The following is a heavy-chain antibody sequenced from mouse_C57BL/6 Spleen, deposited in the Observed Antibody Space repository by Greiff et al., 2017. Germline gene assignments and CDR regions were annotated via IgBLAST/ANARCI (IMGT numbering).Heavy chain of an antibody. V-gene: IGHV1-55*01. J-gene: IGHJ2*01. CDR3: ARSEAIYYYGSSSFDY. D-gene: IGHD1-1*01. CDR1: GYTFTSYW. Sequence: QVQLQQPGAELVKPGASVKMSCKASGYTFTSYWITWVKQRPGQGLEWIGDIYPGSGSTNYNEKFKSKATLTVDTSSSTAYMQLSSLTSEDSAVYYCARSEAIYYYGSSSFDYRGQGTTLTVSS. CDR2: IYPGSGST.